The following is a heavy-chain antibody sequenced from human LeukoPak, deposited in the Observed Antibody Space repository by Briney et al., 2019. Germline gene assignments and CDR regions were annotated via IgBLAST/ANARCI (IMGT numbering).Heavy chain of an antibody. J-gene: IGHJ4*02. D-gene: IGHD6-6*01. V-gene: IGHV4-34*01. CDR3: ARVKGVLWSSRGYFDY. CDR1: GGSFSGYY. Sequence: PSETLSLTCAVYGGSFSGYYWGWIRQPPGKGLEWIGEINHSGSTNYNPSLKSRVTISVDTSKNQFSLKLSSVTAADTAVYYCARVKGVLWSSRGYFDYRGQGTLVTVSS. CDR2: INHSGST.